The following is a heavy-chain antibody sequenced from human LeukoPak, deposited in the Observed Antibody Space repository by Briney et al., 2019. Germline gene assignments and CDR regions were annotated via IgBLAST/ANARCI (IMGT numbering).Heavy chain of an antibody. D-gene: IGHD1-26*01. CDR1: GFTFSSYS. V-gene: IGHV3-21*01. J-gene: IGHJ4*02. CDR3: ARGIVGATTLPDY. CDR2: ISSSSSYI. Sequence: PGGSLRLSCAASGFTFSSYSMNWVRRAPGKGLEWVSSISSSSSYIYYADSVKGRFTISRDNAKNSLYLQMNSLRAEDTAVYYCARGIVGATTLPDYWGQGTLVTVSS.